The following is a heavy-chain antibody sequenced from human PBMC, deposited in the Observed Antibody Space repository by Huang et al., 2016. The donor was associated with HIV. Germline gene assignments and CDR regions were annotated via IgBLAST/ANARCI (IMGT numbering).Heavy chain of an antibody. J-gene: IGHJ4*02. D-gene: IGHD4-17*01. CDR3: ARGGLRWPAPFDF. CDR1: GYTFSDYY. CDR2: INPNTSGT. V-gene: IGHV1-2*02. Sequence: QVQLVQSGAEAKKPGASVRVSCKTAGYTFSDYYVHWVLQAPGQGLQWMGWINPNTSGTNYAQRFQGRLTVTRDRSITTAYMDLTWLTSDDTAVYYCARGGLRWPAPFDFWGQGTLVTVSS.